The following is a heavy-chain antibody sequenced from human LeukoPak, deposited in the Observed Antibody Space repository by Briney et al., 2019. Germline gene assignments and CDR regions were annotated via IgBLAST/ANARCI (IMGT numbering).Heavy chain of an antibody. Sequence: PGGSLRLSCAASGFTFSSYSMNWVRQAPGKGLEWVSSISTSSIYIYYAGSVKGRFTISRDNAKNSLSLQMNSLRAEDTAVYYCAREEGFAIGTTPTFDYWGQGTLVTVSS. CDR2: ISTSSIYI. J-gene: IGHJ4*02. D-gene: IGHD1-7*01. CDR3: AREEGFAIGTTPTFDY. V-gene: IGHV3-21*01. CDR1: GFTFSSYS.